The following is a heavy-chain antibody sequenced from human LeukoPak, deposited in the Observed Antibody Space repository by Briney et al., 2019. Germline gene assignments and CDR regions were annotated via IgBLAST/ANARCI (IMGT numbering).Heavy chain of an antibody. V-gene: IGHV3-48*02. Sequence: GGSLRLSCAASGFTFSGYSMNWVRQAPGKGLEWVSYINSSSTTIYYADSVKGRFTISRGNAKNSLYVQMNSLRDEDTAVYYCARDGTVTHAWSGYGFDIWGQGTMVTVSS. CDR1: GFTFSGYS. D-gene: IGHD4-17*01. CDR2: INSSSTTI. CDR3: ARDGTVTHAWSGYGFDI. J-gene: IGHJ3*02.